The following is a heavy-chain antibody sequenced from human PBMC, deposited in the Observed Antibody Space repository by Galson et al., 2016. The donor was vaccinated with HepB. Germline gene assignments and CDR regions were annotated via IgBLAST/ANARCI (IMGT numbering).Heavy chain of an antibody. J-gene: IGHJ4*02. CDR3: SRDSPWSRGRFYVDY. CDR2: IYYTGST. D-gene: IGHD1-26*01. Sequence: TLSLTCTVSGGSIFSDGYYWSWIRQHPGKGLEWIGDIYYTGSTHYSPSLKSRIAMSVDTSKNQFSLKLISVSAADTAVYFCSRDSPWSRGRFYVDYWGQGALVTVSS. CDR1: GGSIFSDGYY. V-gene: IGHV4-31*03.